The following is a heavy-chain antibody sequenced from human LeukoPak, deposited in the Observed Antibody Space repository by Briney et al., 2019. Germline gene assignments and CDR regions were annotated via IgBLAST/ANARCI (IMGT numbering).Heavy chain of an antibody. Sequence: GASVKVSCTASGYTFTSYGISWVRQAPGQGLEWMGWISAYNGNTNYAQKLQGRVTMTRDTSTSTVYMELSSLRSEDTAVYYCARDLGTGYGNDYWGQGTLVTVSS. CDR1: GYTFTSYG. J-gene: IGHJ4*02. CDR3: ARDLGTGYGNDY. CDR2: ISAYNGNT. D-gene: IGHD5-12*01. V-gene: IGHV1-18*01.